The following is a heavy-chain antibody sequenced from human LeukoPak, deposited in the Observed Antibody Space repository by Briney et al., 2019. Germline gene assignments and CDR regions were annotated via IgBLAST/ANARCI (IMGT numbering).Heavy chain of an antibody. J-gene: IGHJ5*02. CDR3: AGSYSNYVGWFDP. V-gene: IGHV4-38-2*01. D-gene: IGHD4-11*01. CDR1: GYSISSGYY. Sequence: SETLSLTCAVSGYSISSGYYWGWIRQPPGKGLEWIGSRYYSGSTSYNPSLKSRVAISVDTSKNQFSLKLSSVTAADTAVYYCAGSYSNYVGWFDPWGQGTLVTVSS. CDR2: RYYSGST.